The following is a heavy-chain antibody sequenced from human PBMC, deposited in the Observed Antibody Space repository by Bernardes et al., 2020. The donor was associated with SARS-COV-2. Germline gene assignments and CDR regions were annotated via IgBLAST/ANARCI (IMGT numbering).Heavy chain of an antibody. CDR1: GFTFRSYV. J-gene: IGHJ4*02. CDR2: ISGNGGRT. V-gene: IGHV3-23*01. D-gene: IGHD6-13*01. Sequence: GGSLRLSCVASGFTFRSYVMSWVRQAPGKGLEWVSSISGNGGRTYYADSVNGRFTLSRDYSKNTLHLQMNNLRAEDTAVYFCAEDRDSSWQVFDYWGQGTLVAVST. CDR3: AEDRDSSWQVFDY.